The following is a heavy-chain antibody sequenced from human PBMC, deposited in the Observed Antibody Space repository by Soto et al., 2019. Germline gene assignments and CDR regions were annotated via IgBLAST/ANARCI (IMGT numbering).Heavy chain of an antibody. Sequence: GGSLRLSCAASGFTFSSYDMHWVRQATGKGLEWVSAIGTAGDTYYPGSVKGRFTISRENAKNSLYLQMNSLRAEDTAVYYCARVRGYSYAPTNSFGYGMDVWGQGTTVTVSS. J-gene: IGHJ6*02. CDR2: IGTAGDT. CDR1: GFTFSSYD. CDR3: ARVRGYSYAPTNSFGYGMDV. V-gene: IGHV3-13*01. D-gene: IGHD5-18*01.